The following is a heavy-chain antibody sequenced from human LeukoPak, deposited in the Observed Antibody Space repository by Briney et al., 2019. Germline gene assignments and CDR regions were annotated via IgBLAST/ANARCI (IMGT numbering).Heavy chain of an antibody. V-gene: IGHV1-2*02. D-gene: IGHD6-13*01. Sequence: ASVKVSCKASGYTFTGYYMNWVRQAPGQGLEWMGWINPNSGRTNYAQNFQGRVTMTRDPSISTAYMELNSLTSNDTAVYYCARTREYSSSWYFPPFDPWGQGTLVTVSS. J-gene: IGHJ5*02. CDR3: ARTREYSSSWYFPPFDP. CDR1: GYTFTGYY. CDR2: INPNSGRT.